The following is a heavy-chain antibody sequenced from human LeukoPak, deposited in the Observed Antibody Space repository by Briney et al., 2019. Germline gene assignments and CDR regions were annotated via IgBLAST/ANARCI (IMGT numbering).Heavy chain of an antibody. D-gene: IGHD3-10*01. V-gene: IGHV3-53*01. CDR1: GFIVSGTY. CDR2: IYSGGDT. J-gene: IGHJ6*03. Sequence: GGSLRLSCTVSGFIVSGTYMTWVRQAPGKGLECVSIIYSGGDTYYADSVKGRFTISRDNSKNTLYLQMNSLRAEDTAVYYCARVYYGSGSLHYYYYYMDVWGKGTTVTISS. CDR3: ARVYYGSGSLHYYYYYMDV.